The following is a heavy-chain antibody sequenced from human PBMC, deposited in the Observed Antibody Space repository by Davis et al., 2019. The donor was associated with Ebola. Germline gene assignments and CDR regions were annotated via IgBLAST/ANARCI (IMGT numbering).Heavy chain of an antibody. CDR3: AKVAVIVVVITGFDY. CDR2: ISGSGGST. D-gene: IGHD3-22*01. J-gene: IGHJ4*02. CDR1: GFTFSSYA. V-gene: IGHV3-23*01. Sequence: GESLKISCAASGFTFSSYAMSWVRQAPGKGLEWVSAISGSGGSTYYADSVKGRFTIPRDNSKNTLYLQMNSLRAEDTAVYYCAKVAVIVVVITGFDYWGQGTLVTVSS.